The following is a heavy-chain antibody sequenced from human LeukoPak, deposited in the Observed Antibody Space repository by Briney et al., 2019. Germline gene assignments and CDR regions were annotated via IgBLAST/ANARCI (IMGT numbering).Heavy chain of an antibody. CDR1: GFTFSAYY. V-gene: IGHV3-11*04. CDR2: ISRSGSTI. CDR3: ARVPDYGGNPFDY. J-gene: IGHJ4*02. D-gene: IGHD4-23*01. Sequence: GGSLRLSCAASGFTFSAYYMTWIRQAPGKGLEWVSYISRSGSTIYYADSVKGRFTISRDNAKNSLYLQMNSLRAEHTAVYYCARVPDYGGNPFDYWGQGTLVTVSS.